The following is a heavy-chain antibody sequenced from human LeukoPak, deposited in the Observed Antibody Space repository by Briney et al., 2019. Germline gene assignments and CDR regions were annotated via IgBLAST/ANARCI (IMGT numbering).Heavy chain of an antibody. Sequence: SETLSLTCTVSGGSISSYYWSWIRQPPGKGLEWIGYIYYSGSTNYNPSLKSRVTISVDTSKNQFSLKLSSVTAADTAIYYCSRARRGYSYGLDDWGQGTLVTVSS. D-gene: IGHD5-18*01. CDR1: GGSISSYY. CDR2: IYYSGST. J-gene: IGHJ4*02. CDR3: SRARRGYSYGLDD. V-gene: IGHV4-59*08.